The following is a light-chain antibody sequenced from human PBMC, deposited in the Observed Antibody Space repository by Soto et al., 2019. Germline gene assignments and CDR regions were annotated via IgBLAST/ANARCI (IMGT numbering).Light chain of an antibody. J-gene: IGLJ2*01. CDR2: AVN. V-gene: IGLV2-14*01. CDR1: NSDIGAYHY. Sequence: QSALTQAASVSGSPGQSITISCTGTNSDIGAYHYVSWYQQRPGKAPKVLIYAVNNRPSGISDRFSGSKSGNTASLTISGLQAEDEAVYYCNSYTNSDTVIFGGGTQLTVL. CDR3: NSYTNSDTVI.